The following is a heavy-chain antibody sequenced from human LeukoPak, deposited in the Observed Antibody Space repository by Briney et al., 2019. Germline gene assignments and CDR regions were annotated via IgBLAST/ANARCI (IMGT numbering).Heavy chain of an antibody. J-gene: IGHJ6*02. V-gene: IGHV3-23*01. CDR3: AKGYVSHYYYGMDV. Sequence: GGSLRLSCAASGFSFSTYAMSWVRQAPGKGLEWVSAISGSGGITYYADSVKGRFTISRDNSKNTLYLQMNSLRAEDTATYYCAKGYVSHYYYGMDVWGQGTTATVSS. CDR2: ISGSGGIT. D-gene: IGHD5-12*01. CDR1: GFSFSTYA.